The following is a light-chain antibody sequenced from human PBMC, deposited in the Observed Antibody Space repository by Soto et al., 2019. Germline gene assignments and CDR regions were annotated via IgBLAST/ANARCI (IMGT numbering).Light chain of an antibody. CDR2: DAS. Sequence: DIAVSQSPSSLSASVGDRVTITCHSSQDINKNLIWYQQKPGKAPKLLIYDASDLETGVPSRFSGSGSGTDFSFIITSLQREDLATYYCQQYYGLPPLTFGQGTRLEIK. V-gene: IGKV1-33*01. CDR3: QQYYGLPPLT. CDR1: QDINKN. J-gene: IGKJ5*01.